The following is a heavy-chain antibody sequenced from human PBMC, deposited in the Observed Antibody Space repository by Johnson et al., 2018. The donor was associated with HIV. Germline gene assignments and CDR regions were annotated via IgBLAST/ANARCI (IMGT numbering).Heavy chain of an antibody. V-gene: IGHV3-9*01. CDR1: GFTFSSYA. D-gene: IGHD3-3*02. Sequence: VQLVESGGGLVQSGGSLRLSCAASGFTFSSYAMHWVRQAPGKGLEWVSGISWNSGSIGYADSVKGRFTISRDNAKNSLYLQMNSLRAEDTALYYCAKDTLLESGFDIWGQGTMVTVSS. J-gene: IGHJ3*02. CDR2: ISWNSGSI. CDR3: AKDTLLESGFDI.